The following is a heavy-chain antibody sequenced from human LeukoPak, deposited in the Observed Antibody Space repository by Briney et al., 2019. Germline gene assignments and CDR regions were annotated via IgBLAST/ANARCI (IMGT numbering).Heavy chain of an antibody. Sequence: GGSLRLSCAASGFTFSNYGMSWVRQAPGKGLEWVSTISAGGDTYYANSVGGRFTISRGISMNTLYLQMNSLRAEDTAVYYCAKTFNWNYFDYWGQGTLVTVSS. CDR2: ISAGGDT. D-gene: IGHD1-1*01. CDR3: AKTFNWNYFDY. J-gene: IGHJ4*02. CDR1: GFTFSNYG. V-gene: IGHV3-23*01.